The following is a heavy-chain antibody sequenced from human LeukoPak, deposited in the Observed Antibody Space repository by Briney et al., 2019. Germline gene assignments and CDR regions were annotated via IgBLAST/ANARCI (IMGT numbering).Heavy chain of an antibody. CDR3: ARDSGTTGEVKFDP. CDR2: IYGSGTI. V-gene: IGHV4-4*07. Sequence: SETLSFTCTVSGGSIRSYYWSWIRQPAGKGLEWIGRIYGSGTITYNPSLKSRVSMSVDTSRNQFSLNLRYVTAADTAVYYCARDSGTTGEVKFDPWGQGALVTVSS. D-gene: IGHD3-10*01. J-gene: IGHJ5*02. CDR1: GGSIRSYY.